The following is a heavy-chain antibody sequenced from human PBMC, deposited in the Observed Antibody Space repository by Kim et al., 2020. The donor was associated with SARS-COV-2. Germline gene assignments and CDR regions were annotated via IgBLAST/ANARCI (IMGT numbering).Heavy chain of an antibody. D-gene: IGHD1-20*01. CDR1: GYSFTSYW. CDR3: ARHYPHYNWNDRLSWFDP. CDR2: IYPGDSDT. Sequence: GESLKISCKGSGYSFTSYWIGWVRQMPGKGLEWMGIIYPGDSDTRYSPSFQGQVTISADKSISTAYLQWSSLKASDTAMYYCARHYPHYNWNDRLSWFDPWGQGTLVTVSS. V-gene: IGHV5-51*01. J-gene: IGHJ5*02.